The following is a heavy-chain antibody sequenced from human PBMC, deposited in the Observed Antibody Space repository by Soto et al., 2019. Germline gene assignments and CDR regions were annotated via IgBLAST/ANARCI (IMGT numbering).Heavy chain of an antibody. Sequence: QVPLVESGGGVVQPGRSLTISCTASGFTFSTYGMHWVRQAPGKGLEWVAAIWYDGSNRYSADFVKGRFTISRDNFNNMLYLQMSSLRTEDTAVYYCARDQYSGYDSVFDSWGQGTLVTVSP. J-gene: IGHJ4*02. CDR1: GFTFSTYG. CDR3: ARDQYSGYDSVFDS. V-gene: IGHV3-33*01. CDR2: IWYDGSNR. D-gene: IGHD5-12*01.